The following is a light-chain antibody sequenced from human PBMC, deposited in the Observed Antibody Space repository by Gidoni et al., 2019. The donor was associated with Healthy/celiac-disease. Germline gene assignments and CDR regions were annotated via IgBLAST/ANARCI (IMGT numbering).Light chain of an antibody. J-gene: IGKJ1*01. CDR3: QQYYSTPPT. CDR2: WAS. V-gene: IGKV4-1*01. Sequence: DIVMTQSPDSLAVSLGERATINCKSSQSVLYSSNNQNYLAWYQQKPGQPTKLLIYWASTRESGVPDRFSGSGSGTDFTLTISSLQAEDVAVYYCQQYYSTPPTFGQGPKVEIK. CDR1: QSVLYSSNNQNY.